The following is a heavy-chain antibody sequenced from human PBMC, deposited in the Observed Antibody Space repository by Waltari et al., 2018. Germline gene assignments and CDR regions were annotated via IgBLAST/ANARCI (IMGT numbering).Heavy chain of an antibody. D-gene: IGHD3-10*01. Sequence: EVQLLESGGGLVQPGGSLRLSCAASGFTFSSYAMSWVRQAPGKGLEWVSAISGRGGSTYYADSVKGRFTISRDNSKNTLYLQMNSLRAEDTAVYYCASDYYGSGSGGWVDYWGQGTLVTVSS. CDR1: GFTFSSYA. CDR3: ASDYYGSGSGGWVDY. CDR2: ISGRGGST. V-gene: IGHV3-23*01. J-gene: IGHJ4*02.